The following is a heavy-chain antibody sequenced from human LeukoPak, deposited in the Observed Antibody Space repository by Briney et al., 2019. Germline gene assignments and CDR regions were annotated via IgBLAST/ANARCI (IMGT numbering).Heavy chain of an antibody. Sequence: GGSLRLSCAASGLTFDVYAMQWVRQAPGKGLEWVSGISWNSGSIGYADSVKGRFTISRDNAKNSLYLQMNSLRAEDMALYYCAKDIAGGYSYGYDAFDIWGQGTMVTVSS. CDR3: AKDIAGGYSYGYDAFDI. CDR1: GLTFDVYA. CDR2: ISWNSGSI. J-gene: IGHJ3*02. D-gene: IGHD5-18*01. V-gene: IGHV3-9*03.